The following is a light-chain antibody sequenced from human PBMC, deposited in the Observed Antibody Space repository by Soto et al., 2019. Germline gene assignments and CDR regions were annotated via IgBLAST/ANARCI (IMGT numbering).Light chain of an antibody. V-gene: IGLV2-8*01. CDR3: SSYAGSSNV. Sequence: QSALTQPASVAGSPGQSITISCAGTSSDVGGYDLVSWYQHHPGRPPKLLIYEVNKRPSGVPDRFSGSKSGNTASLTVSGLQAEDEADYYCSSYAGSSNVFGTGTKVTVL. J-gene: IGLJ1*01. CDR2: EVN. CDR1: SSDVGGYDL.